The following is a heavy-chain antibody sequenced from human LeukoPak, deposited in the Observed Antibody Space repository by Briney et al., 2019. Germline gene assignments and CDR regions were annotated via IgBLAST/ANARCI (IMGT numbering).Heavy chain of an antibody. V-gene: IGHV4-61*02. CDR2: IYTSGST. D-gene: IGHD3-22*01. Sequence: SQTLSLTCTVSGGSISSGSYYWSWIRQPAGKGLEWIGRIYTSGSTNYNPSLKSRVTISADTSTNQFSLKLSSVTAADTAVYYCASDSCGYYPYWGQGTLVTVSS. J-gene: IGHJ4*02. CDR3: ASDSCGYYPY. CDR1: GGSISSGSYY.